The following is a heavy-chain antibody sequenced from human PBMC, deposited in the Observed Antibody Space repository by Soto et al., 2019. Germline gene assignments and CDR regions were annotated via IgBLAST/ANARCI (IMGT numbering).Heavy chain of an antibody. CDR3: ARSLPGGTIFYMDV. V-gene: IGHV4-31*02. Sequence: QVQLRESGPGVVEPSQTLSLNCHVSSGSVTSGRFFWSWVRQQPGKGLEWIGHIYYSGSTHYNPSLESRVAMSVDISQNQLSLTLTAVTPADSAVYYCARSLPGGTIFYMDVWGAGTTVTVSS. CDR2: IYYSGST. CDR1: SGSVTSGRFF. J-gene: IGHJ6*03. D-gene: IGHD2-2*01.